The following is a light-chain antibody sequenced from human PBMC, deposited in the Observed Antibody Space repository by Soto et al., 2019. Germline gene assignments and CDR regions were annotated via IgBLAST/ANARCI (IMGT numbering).Light chain of an antibody. V-gene: IGKV3-15*01. Sequence: MALTQSASSLSASPGEGATLSWMASQGVXSNFGWYQQKPGQAPRLIXYAASTRATGIPARLSGSGSGTEFTLTISSLHSEDFAAYYCQQYNNGTRTFGQGTKVDIK. CDR1: QGVXSN. J-gene: IGKJ1*01. CDR2: AAS. CDR3: QQYNNGTRT.